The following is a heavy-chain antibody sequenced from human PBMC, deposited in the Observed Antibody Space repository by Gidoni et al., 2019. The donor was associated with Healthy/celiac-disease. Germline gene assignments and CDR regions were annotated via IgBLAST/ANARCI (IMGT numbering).Heavy chain of an antibody. CDR2: ISSSGSTI. V-gene: IGHV3-11*01. CDR3: ASTGVVVTAFHFQH. D-gene: IGHD2-21*02. Sequence: QVQLVESGGGLVKPGGSLRLSCAASGFPFSDYYMSWIRQAPGKGMEWVSYISSSGSTIYYADSVKGRFTISRDNAKNSLYLQMNSLRAEDTAVYYCASTGVVVTAFHFQHWGQGTLVTVSS. CDR1: GFPFSDYY. J-gene: IGHJ1*01.